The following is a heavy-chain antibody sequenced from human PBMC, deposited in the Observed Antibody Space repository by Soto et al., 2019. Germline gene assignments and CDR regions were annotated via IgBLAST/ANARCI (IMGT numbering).Heavy chain of an antibody. CDR1: GFTFSSYS. CDR2: ISSSSSYI. V-gene: IGHV3-21*04. J-gene: IGHJ4*02. D-gene: IGHD3-10*01. Sequence: GGSLRLSCAASGFTFSSYSMNWVRQAPGKGLEWVSSISSSSSYIYYADSVKGRFTISRDNAKNSLYLQMNSLKASDTAIYYCARLPQFLWFGALTSRAYYFNYWGPGTLVTVSS. CDR3: ARLPQFLWFGALTSRAYYFNY.